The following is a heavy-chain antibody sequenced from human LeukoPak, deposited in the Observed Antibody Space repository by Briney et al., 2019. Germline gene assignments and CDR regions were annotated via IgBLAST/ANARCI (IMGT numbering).Heavy chain of an antibody. CDR3: ARDKDA. J-gene: IGHJ5*02. V-gene: IGHV3-66*01. CDR2: IYSDGTT. CDR1: GLTVSNNY. Sequence: GGSLRLSCVVSGLTVSNNYMSWVRQAPGKGLEWVSVIYSDGTTGNADSVKGRFTISRDNSKNTVYLQMDSLRAEDTAVYYCARDKDAWGQGTLVTVSS.